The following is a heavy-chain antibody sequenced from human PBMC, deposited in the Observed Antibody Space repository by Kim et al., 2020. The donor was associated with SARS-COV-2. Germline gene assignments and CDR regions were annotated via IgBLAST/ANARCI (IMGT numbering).Heavy chain of an antibody. CDR2: IYHSGST. Sequence: SETLSLTCTVSGYSISSGYYWGWIRQPPGKGLEWIGSIYHSGSTYYNPSLKSRVTISVDTSKNQFSLKLSSVTAADTAVYYCARVNYDILTGYLHWFDPWGQGTLVTVSS. V-gene: IGHV4-38-2*02. D-gene: IGHD3-9*01. CDR3: ARVNYDILTGYLHWFDP. J-gene: IGHJ5*02. CDR1: GYSISSGYY.